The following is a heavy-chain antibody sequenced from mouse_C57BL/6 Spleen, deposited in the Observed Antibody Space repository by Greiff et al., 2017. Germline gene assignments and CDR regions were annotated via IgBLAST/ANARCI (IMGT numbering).Heavy chain of an antibody. Sequence: EVQGVESGGGLVKPGGSLKLSCAASGFTFSSYTMSWVRQTPETRLEWVATISGGGGNTYYPDSVNGRFTISRDNAKNTLYLQMSSLRSEDTALYYCARERHYYGSSYAMDYWGQGTSVTVSS. V-gene: IGHV5-9*01. CDR3: ARERHYYGSSYAMDY. D-gene: IGHD1-1*01. CDR1: GFTFSSYT. CDR2: ISGGGGNT. J-gene: IGHJ4*01.